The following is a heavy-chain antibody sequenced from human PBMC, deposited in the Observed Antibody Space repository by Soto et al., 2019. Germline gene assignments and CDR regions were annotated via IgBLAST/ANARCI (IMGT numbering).Heavy chain of an antibody. J-gene: IGHJ4*02. V-gene: IGHV3-64*01. CDR3: ARTSGYAFDY. D-gene: IGHD5-12*01. Sequence: EVQLVESGGGLVQPGGSLRLSCAASGFTFSTYAMHWVRQAPGKGLEYVSVISSFGGSTYYANSVKGRFTISRDNSKNTLYLQMGSLRAEDMAVYYCARTSGYAFDYWGQRTLVTVSS. CDR2: ISSFGGST. CDR1: GFTFSTYA.